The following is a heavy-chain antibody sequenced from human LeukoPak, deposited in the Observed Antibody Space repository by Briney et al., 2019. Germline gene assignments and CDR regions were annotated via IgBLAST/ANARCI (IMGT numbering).Heavy chain of an antibody. CDR2: ISGSGGST. CDR1: GFTFSSYA. V-gene: IGHV3-23*01. D-gene: IGHD3-16*01. CDR3: AKVSVWYTKGSYGY. Sequence: GGSLRLSYSAYGFTFSSYAMSWVRQAPGKGLEWVSAISGSGGSTYYADSVKGRFTISRDNSKNTLYLRMNSLRAEDTAVYYCAKVSVWYTKGSYGYWGQGTLVTVSS. J-gene: IGHJ4*02.